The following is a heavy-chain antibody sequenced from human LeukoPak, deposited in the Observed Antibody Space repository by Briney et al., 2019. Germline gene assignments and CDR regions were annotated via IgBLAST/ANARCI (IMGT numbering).Heavy chain of an antibody. CDR2: IHPGEYER. D-gene: IGHD6-25*01. CDR3: ARRTDSGWKWFDP. CDR1: GYRFTSYW. V-gene: IGHV5-51*01. Sequence: GDSLKISCKASGYRFTSYWIGWVRQMPGKGLDWMGVIHPGEYERRYSPSFEGQVTISADKSISTAYMQWSSLKASDTAMYYCARRTDSGWKWFDPWGQGTLVTVSS. J-gene: IGHJ5*02.